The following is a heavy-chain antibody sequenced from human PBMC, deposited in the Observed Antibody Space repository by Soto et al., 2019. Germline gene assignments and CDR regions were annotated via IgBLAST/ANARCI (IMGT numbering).Heavy chain of an antibody. CDR3: ARPSVLMVYDYYYYGMDV. V-gene: IGHV1-69*13. CDR2: IIPIFGTA. D-gene: IGHD2-8*01. CDR1: GATFSSYA. J-gene: IGHJ6*02. Sequence: SVKVSCKASGATFSSYAISWVRQAPGQGLEWMGGIIPIFGTANYAQKFQGRVTITADESTSTAYMELSSLRSEDTAVYYCARPSVLMVYDYYYYGMDVWGQGTTVTSP.